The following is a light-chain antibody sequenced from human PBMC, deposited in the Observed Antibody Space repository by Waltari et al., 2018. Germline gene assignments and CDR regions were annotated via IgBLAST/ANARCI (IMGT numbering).Light chain of an antibody. V-gene: IGKV1-6*01. Sequence: AIQMAQSPSSLSASVGDRVTITCRASQGIRNDLGWYQQKPGKAPNLLIYTASTLQSGVPSRFSGSGSGTDFSLTISSLQPEDFATYYCLQDYDYPRTFGQGTKVEIK. CDR2: TAS. CDR3: LQDYDYPRT. J-gene: IGKJ1*01. CDR1: QGIRND.